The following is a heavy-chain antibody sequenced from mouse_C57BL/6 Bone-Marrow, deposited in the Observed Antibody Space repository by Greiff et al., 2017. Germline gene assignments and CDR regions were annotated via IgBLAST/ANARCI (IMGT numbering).Heavy chain of an antibody. CDR1: GFTFSDYY. Sequence: EVQLQESGGGFVQPGGSLKLSCAASGFTFSDYYMYWVRQTPEKRLVWVAYISNGGGSTYYPDTVKGRFTISRDNAKNTKYLQMSRLKSEDTAMYDCARRGGTVVAYYAMDYWGQGTSVTVSS. V-gene: IGHV5-12*01. D-gene: IGHD1-1*01. J-gene: IGHJ4*01. CDR3: ARRGGTVVAYYAMDY. CDR2: ISNGGGST.